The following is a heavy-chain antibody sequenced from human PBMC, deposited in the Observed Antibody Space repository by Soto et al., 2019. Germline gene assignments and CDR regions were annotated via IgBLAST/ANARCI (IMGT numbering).Heavy chain of an antibody. V-gene: IGHV1-18*01. D-gene: IGHD3-22*01. CDR2: ISAYNGNT. CDR3: ASWTYYYDSTPV. J-gene: IGHJ3*01. CDR1: GYTFTSYG. Sequence: GASVTVSCQASGYTFTSYGISLVRQAPGQGLEWMGWISAYNGNTNYAQKLQGRVTMTTDTSTSTAYMELRSLRSDDTAVYYCASWTYYYDSTPVWGQGTMVTVSS.